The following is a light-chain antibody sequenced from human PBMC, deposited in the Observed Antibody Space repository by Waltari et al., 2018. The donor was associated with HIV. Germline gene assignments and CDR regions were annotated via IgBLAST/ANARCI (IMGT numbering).Light chain of an antibody. V-gene: IGKV4-1*01. Sequence: DIEMTQSPASLAVSLGERATLNCKSRPRVLYSVNHNNYLARDQQKPGQPSKLLFYWASTRESGVPDRFRGSGSRTDYTLTIASLQAEDVAVYYCQQYYSSPRTFGQGTKVEVK. CDR2: WAS. J-gene: IGKJ1*01. CDR3: QQYYSSPRT. CDR1: PRVLYSVNHNNY.